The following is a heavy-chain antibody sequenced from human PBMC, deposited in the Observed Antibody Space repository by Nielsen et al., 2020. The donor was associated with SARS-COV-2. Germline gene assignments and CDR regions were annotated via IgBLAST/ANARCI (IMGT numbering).Heavy chain of an antibody. CDR1: GFTFSGSA. CDR2: IRSKANSYAT. V-gene: IGHV3-73*01. CDR3: TRPDDFWSGYYTG. J-gene: IGHJ6*02. D-gene: IGHD3-3*01. Sequence: GGSLRLSCAASGFTFSGSAMHWVRQASGKGLEWVGRIRSKANSYATAYAASVKGRFTISRDDSKNTAYLQMNSLKTEDTAVYYCTRPDDFWSGYYTGWGQGTTVTVSS.